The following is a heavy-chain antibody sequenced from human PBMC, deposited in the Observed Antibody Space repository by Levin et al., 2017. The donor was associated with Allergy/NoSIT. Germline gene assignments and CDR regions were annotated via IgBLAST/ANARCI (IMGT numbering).Heavy chain of an antibody. CDR2: IYHSGST. CDR1: GSSISSGYY. V-gene: IGHV4-38-2*02. CDR3: ARVFDNWNYNGWFDP. D-gene: IGHD1-7*01. J-gene: IGHJ5*02. Sequence: PSETLSLTCTVSGSSISSGYYWGWIRQPPGKGLEWIGSIYHSGSTYYNPSLKSRVTISVDTSKNQFSLKLSSVTAADTAVYYCARVFDNWNYNGWFDPWGQGTLVTVSS.